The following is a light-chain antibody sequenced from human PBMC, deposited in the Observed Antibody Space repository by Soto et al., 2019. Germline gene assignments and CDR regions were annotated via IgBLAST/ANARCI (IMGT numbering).Light chain of an antibody. CDR3: SSYTSSSTVV. Sequence: QSFLTQPASVSVSPGQSITIACAGTSSDVGGYNYVSWYQQHPGKAPKLMIYEVSNRPSGVSNRFSGSKSGNTASLTISGLQAEDEADYYCSSYTSSSTVVFGGGTKVTVL. CDR2: EVS. J-gene: IGLJ2*01. CDR1: SSDVGGYNY. V-gene: IGLV2-14*01.